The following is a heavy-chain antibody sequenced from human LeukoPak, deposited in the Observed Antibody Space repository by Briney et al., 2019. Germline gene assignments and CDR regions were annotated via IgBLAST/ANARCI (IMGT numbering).Heavy chain of an antibody. CDR1: GFTFSSHG. V-gene: IGHV3-30*18. CDR2: VSSDGGTT. CDR3: TKEGASGSRYNFDY. J-gene: IGHJ4*02. D-gene: IGHD1-26*01. Sequence: PGTSLRLSCAASGFTFSSHGIHWVRQAPGKGPQWVAVVSSDGGTTYYADSVKGRFTISRDNSKNTMYLQMNSLRAEDTAMYYCTKEGASGSRYNFDYWGQGTLVTVSS.